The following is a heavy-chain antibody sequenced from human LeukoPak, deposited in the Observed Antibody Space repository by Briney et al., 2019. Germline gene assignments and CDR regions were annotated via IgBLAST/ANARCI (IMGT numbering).Heavy chain of an antibody. V-gene: IGHV4-61*02. CDR1: GGSISSGSYY. Sequence: SETLSLTCTVSGGSISSGSYYWSWIRQPAGKGLEWIGRIYTSGSTNYNPSLKSRVTISVDTSKNHFSLKLSAVTAADTAVYYCARGISYDTTGYDDWGQGTLVIVSS. CDR3: ARGISYDTTGYDD. J-gene: IGHJ4*02. D-gene: IGHD3-22*01. CDR2: IYTSGST.